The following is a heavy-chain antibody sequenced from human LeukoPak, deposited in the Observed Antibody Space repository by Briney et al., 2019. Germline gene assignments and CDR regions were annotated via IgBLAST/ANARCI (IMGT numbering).Heavy chain of an antibody. V-gene: IGHV3-7*04. CDR3: VRGMDV. J-gene: IGHJ6*02. Sequence: GGSLRLSCAASGFVFSSYWMDWVRQAPGKGLEWVANIKQDGSAKYYVDSVKGRFTISRDNAKNSLYPQMNSLRAEDTAVYYCVRGMDVWGQGTTVTVSS. CDR1: GFVFSSYW. CDR2: IKQDGSAK.